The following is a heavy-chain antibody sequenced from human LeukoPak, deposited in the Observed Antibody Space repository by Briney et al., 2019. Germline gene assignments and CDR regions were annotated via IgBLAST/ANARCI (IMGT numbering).Heavy chain of an antibody. CDR1: GGSISSYY. CDR3: ATSSTSSNYYYGMDV. Sequence: SETLSLTCTVSGGSISSYYWSWIRQPAGKGLEWIGRIYTSGSTNYNPSLKSRVTMSVDTSKNQFSLKLSSVTAADTAVYYCATSSTSSNYYYGMDVWGQGTTVTVSS. J-gene: IGHJ6*02. CDR2: IYTSGST. D-gene: IGHD2-2*01. V-gene: IGHV4-4*07.